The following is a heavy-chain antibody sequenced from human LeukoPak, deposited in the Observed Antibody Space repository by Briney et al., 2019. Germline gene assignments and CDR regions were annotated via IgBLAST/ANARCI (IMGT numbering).Heavy chain of an antibody. J-gene: IGHJ4*02. Sequence: PSETLSLTCAAYGGSFSGYYWSWIRQPPGKGLEWIGEINHSGSNNYNPSLKSRVTISVDASKNQFSLKLSSVTAADTAVYYCARGHMVRGVDYWGQGTLVTVSS. V-gene: IGHV4-34*01. D-gene: IGHD3-10*01. CDR3: ARGHMVRGVDY. CDR2: INHSGSN. CDR1: GGSFSGYY.